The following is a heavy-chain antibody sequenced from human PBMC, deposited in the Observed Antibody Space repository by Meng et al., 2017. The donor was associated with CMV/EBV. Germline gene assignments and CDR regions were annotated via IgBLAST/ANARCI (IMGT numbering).Heavy chain of an antibody. CDR1: GFTFSGSA. D-gene: IGHD3-3*01. Sequence: GGSLRPSCAASGFTFSGSAMHWVRQASGKGLEWVGRIRSKANSYATAYAASVKGRFTISRDDSKNTAYLQMNSLRAEDTAVYYCARNDHDFWSGYSYGMDVWGQGTTVTVSS. CDR3: ARNDHDFWSGYSYGMDV. V-gene: IGHV3-73*01. J-gene: IGHJ6*02. CDR2: IRSKANSYAT.